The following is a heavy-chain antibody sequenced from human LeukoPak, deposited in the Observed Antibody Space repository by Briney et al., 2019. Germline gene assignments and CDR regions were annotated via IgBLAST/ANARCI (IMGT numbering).Heavy chain of an antibody. CDR1: GIIFISAW. V-gene: IGHV3-15*01. CDR3: ATALRGVGF. J-gene: IGHJ4*02. D-gene: IGHD3-3*01. CDR2: IKSKTDGGTA. Sequence: GGSLRLSCAASGIIFISAWMNWVRQAPGKGLEWVGCIKSKTDGGTAEHAAPVKGRFIISRDDSKNMLYLQMNSLNSDDTGVYYCATALRGVGFWGQGTLVTVPS.